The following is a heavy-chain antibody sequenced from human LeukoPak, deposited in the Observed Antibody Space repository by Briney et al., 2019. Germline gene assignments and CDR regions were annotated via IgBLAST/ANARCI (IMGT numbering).Heavy chain of an antibody. CDR2: ISTSSRYI. Sequence: GGSLRLSCAASGFTFSSYIVGWVRQAPGKGLEWVSSISTSSRYIYYADSVKGRFTISRDNANNSLYLQMNSLRAEDTAVYYCARERGAGLSSSWVDFWGQGTLVTVSS. D-gene: IGHD6-13*01. J-gene: IGHJ4*02. V-gene: IGHV3-21*01. CDR3: ARERGAGLSSSWVDF. CDR1: GFTFSSYI.